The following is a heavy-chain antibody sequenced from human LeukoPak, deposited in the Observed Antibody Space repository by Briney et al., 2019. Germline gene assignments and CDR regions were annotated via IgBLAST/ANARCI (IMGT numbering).Heavy chain of an antibody. D-gene: IGHD2-2*02. CDR2: MNPNSGNT. V-gene: IGHV1-8*01. CDR3: ARGLPSSKGSCYTP. CDR1: GYTFTSYD. J-gene: IGHJ5*02. Sequence: ASVKVSCKASGYTFTSYDINWVRQATGQGLEWMGWMNPNSGNTGYAQKFQGRVTMTRNTSISTAYMELSSLRSEDTAVYYCARGLPSSKGSCYTPWGQGTLVTVSS.